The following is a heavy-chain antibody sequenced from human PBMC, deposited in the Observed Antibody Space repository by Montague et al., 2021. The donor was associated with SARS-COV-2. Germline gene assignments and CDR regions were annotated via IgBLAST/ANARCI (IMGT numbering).Heavy chain of an antibody. CDR3: ARESRVGHDYGDYGGSFDY. Sequence: SLRLSCAASGFTFSSYGMHWVRQAPGKGLEWVAVTWYDGSNKYYADSVKGRFTISRDNSKNTLYLQMNSLRAEDTAVYYCARESRVGHDYGDYGGSFDYWGQGTLVTVSS. V-gene: IGHV3-33*01. CDR2: TWYDGSNK. J-gene: IGHJ4*02. CDR1: GFTFSSYG. D-gene: IGHD4-17*01.